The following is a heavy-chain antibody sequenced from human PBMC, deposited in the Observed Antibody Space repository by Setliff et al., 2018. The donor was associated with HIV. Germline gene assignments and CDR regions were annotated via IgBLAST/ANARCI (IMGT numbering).Heavy chain of an antibody. CDR2: MYYTGST. CDR1: GGSTDSGSYY. V-gene: IGHV4-39*07. D-gene: IGHD3-10*01. Sequence: SETLSLTCTVSGGSTDSGSYYWAWIRQPPGKGLEWIGSMYYTGSTYSNPSLKSRVTISIDTAKNQFSLRLNSVTAADTAIYYCTRRGADSYYPRPLDVWGKGTTVTVSS. CDR3: TRRGADSYYPRPLDV. J-gene: IGHJ6*04.